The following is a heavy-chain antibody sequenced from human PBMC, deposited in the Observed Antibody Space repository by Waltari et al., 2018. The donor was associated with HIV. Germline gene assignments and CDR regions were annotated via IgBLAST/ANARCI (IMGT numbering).Heavy chain of an antibody. J-gene: IGHJ4*02. CDR1: GYSISSGYY. CDR3: ARYLPPGYSGYDSFDY. Sequence: QVQLQESGPGLVKPSETLSLTCAVSGYSISSGYYWGWIRQPPGKGLEWIGSIYHSGSTYYNPSLKSRVTISVDTSKNQFSLKLSSVTAADTAVYYCARYLPPGYSGYDSFDYWGQGTLVTVSS. D-gene: IGHD5-12*01. CDR2: IYHSGST. V-gene: IGHV4-38-2*01.